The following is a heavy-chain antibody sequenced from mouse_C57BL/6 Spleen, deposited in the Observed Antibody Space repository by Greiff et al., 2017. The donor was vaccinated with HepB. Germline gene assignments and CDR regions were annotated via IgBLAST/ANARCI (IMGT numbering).Heavy chain of an antibody. J-gene: IGHJ2*01. CDR2: ISGGGGNT. D-gene: IGHD2-5*01. V-gene: IGHV5-9*01. Sequence: LGEWGGCLVKGGVSGKLSCAASGFTFSSYTMSWVRQTPENRLEWVATISGGGGNTYYPDSVKGRFTISRDNAKNTLYLQMSSLRSEDTALYYCARSYYSNYEDYWGQGTTLTVSS. CDR3: ARSYYSNYEDY. CDR1: GFTFSSYT.